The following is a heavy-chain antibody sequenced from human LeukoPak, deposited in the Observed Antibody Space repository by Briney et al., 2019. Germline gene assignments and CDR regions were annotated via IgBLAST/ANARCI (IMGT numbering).Heavy chain of an antibody. V-gene: IGHV4-59*08. D-gene: IGHD2-21*01. Sequence: PSETLSLTCTVSGGSISSYYWSWIRQPPGKGLEWIGYIYYSGSTNYNPSLKSRVTISVDTSKNQFSLKLSSVTAADTAVYYCARGVMLFSFDYWGQGTLVTVSS. J-gene: IGHJ4*02. CDR1: GGSISSYY. CDR3: ARGVMLFSFDY. CDR2: IYYSGST.